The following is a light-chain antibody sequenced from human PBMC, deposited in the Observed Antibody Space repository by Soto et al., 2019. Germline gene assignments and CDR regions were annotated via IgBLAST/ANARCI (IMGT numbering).Light chain of an antibody. CDR2: EVT. CDR1: SSDVGSYNY. Sequence: QSALTQPASVSGSPGQSITISCTGTSSDVGSYNYVSWYQQHPGKAPKLMIYEVTNRPPGVSNRFSGSKSGDTASLTISGLQAEDEADYYCSSYTSSNTWVFGGGTKVTVL. J-gene: IGLJ3*02. V-gene: IGLV2-14*01. CDR3: SSYTSSNTWV.